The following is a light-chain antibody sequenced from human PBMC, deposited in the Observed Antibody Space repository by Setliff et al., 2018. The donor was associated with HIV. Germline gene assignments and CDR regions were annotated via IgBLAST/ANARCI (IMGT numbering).Light chain of an antibody. V-gene: IGLV8-61*01. Sequence: QTVVTQEPSFSVSPGETVTLTCGLTSGSVSTNHFPNWFQQTPGQAPRTLIYSTNRRSSGVPDRFSGSILGNKAALTITGAQTDDESHYYCVLYMGSGLWVFGGGTQLTVL. CDR1: SGSVSTNHF. CDR2: STN. J-gene: IGLJ3*02. CDR3: VLYMGSGLWV.